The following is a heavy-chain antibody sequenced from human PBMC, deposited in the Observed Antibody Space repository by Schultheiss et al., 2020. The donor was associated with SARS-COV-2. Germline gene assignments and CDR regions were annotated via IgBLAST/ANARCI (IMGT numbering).Heavy chain of an antibody. Sequence: GGSLRLSCAASGFTFSSYDMHWVRQATGKGLEWVSAISGSGGSTYYADSVKGRFTISRDNSKNTLYLQMNSLRAEDTAVYYSAKDLSVGGRGGLYGMDVWGQGTTVTVSS. D-gene: IGHD3-3*01. CDR2: ISGSGGST. CDR3: AKDLSVGGRGGLYGMDV. CDR1: GFTFSSYD. J-gene: IGHJ6*02. V-gene: IGHV3-23*01.